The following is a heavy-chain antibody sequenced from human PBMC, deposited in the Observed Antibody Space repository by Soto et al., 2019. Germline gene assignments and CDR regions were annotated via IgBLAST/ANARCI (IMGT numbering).Heavy chain of an antibody. D-gene: IGHD3-22*01. CDR1: GYTSTSYY. Sequence: XSGKVSCKASGYTSTSYYMHWVRQAPGQGLEWMGIINPSGGSTSYAQKFQGRVTMTRDTSTSTVYMELSSLRSEETAVYYCARDREVSRRSSGYSNWGQGTLVTGSS. J-gene: IGHJ4*02. V-gene: IGHV1-46*01. CDR3: ARDREVSRRSSGYSN. CDR2: INPSGGST.